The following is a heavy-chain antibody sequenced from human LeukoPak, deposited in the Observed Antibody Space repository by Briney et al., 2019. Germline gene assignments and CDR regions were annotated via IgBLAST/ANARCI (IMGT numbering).Heavy chain of an antibody. J-gene: IGHJ3*02. CDR3: AGDHLALNALDI. CDR1: GGSISSHY. Sequence: KPSETLSLTCTVSGGSISSHYWSWIRQPPGKGLEWIGYISYIGSTNYSPSLKSRVTISVDTSKNQFFLRLSSVTAADTAVYYCAGDHLALNALDIWGQGTMVTVSS. V-gene: IGHV4-59*11. CDR2: ISYIGST.